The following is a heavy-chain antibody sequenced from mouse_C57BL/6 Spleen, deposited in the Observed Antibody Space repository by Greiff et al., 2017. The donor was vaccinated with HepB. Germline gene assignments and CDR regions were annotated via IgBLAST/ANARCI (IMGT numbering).Heavy chain of an antibody. CDR3: ARPATVVAMDDFDY. J-gene: IGHJ2*01. CDR2: ISSGGSYT. V-gene: IGHV5-6*01. Sequence: EVNVVESGGDLVKPGGSLKLSCAASGFTFSSYGMSWVRQTPDKRLEWVATISSGGSYTYYPDSVKGRFTISIDNAKNTLYLQMSSLKSEDTAMYYCARPATVVAMDDFDYWGQGTTLTVSS. D-gene: IGHD1-1*01. CDR1: GFTFSSYG.